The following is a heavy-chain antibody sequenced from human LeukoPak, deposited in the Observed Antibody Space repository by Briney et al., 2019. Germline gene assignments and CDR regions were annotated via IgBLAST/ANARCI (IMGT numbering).Heavy chain of an antibody. D-gene: IGHD6-13*01. J-gene: IGHJ4*02. Sequence: GGSLRLSCAASGFTVSSNYMSWVRQAPGKGLEWVSVIYSGGSTFYAESVKGRFTISRDNSKNTLYLQMNSLRAEDTAVYYCARDSGYSSSLGSWGQGTLVTVSS. CDR1: GFTVSSNY. CDR3: ARDSGYSSSLGS. V-gene: IGHV3-66*01. CDR2: IYSGGST.